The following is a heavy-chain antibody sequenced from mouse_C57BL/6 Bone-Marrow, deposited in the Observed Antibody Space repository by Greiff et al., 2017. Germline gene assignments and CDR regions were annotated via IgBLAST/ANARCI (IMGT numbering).Heavy chain of an antibody. CDR1: GYNFTDDY. D-gene: IGHD2-4*01. J-gene: IGHJ3*01. CDR2: IDPENGGT. CDR3: STLKICELRIRGLVD. Sequence: VQLQQSGAELVRPGASVTLSCKASGYNFTDDYMHWVKQRPVQGLEWIGWIDPENGGTAYASKFKGKATLTADTSSSTAYLQLRSLTSEDTAGFYCSTLKICELRIRGLVDWGQGTLVTVSA. V-gene: IGHV14-4*01.